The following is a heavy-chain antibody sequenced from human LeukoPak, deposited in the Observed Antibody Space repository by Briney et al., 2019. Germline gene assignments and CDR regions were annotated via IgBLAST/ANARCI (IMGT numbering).Heavy chain of an antibody. CDR1: GFSLSTSGMS. Sequence: SGPTLVNPTQTLTLTCTFSGFSLSTSGMSVSWIRQPPGKALEWLARIDWDDDKYYSTSLKTRLTISKNTSKNQVVLTMTNMDPVDTATYYCARIRLPSHAIAAAGVNAFDIWGQGTMVTVSS. D-gene: IGHD6-13*01. CDR3: ARIRLPSHAIAAAGVNAFDI. J-gene: IGHJ3*02. V-gene: IGHV2-70*11. CDR2: IDWDDDK.